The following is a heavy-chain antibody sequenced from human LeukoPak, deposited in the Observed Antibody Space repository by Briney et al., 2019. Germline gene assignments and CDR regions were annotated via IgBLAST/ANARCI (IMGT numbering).Heavy chain of an antibody. CDR2: MNPNSGNT. CDR3: ARQSRSSSSEWVY. J-gene: IGHJ4*02. V-gene: IGHV1-8*01. D-gene: IGHD6-6*01. CDR1: GYTFTSYD. Sequence: ASVKVSCKASGYTFTSYDINWVRQATGQGLEWMGWMNPNSGNTGYAQKFQGRVTMTRSTSISTAYMELSSLRSEDTAVYYCARQSRSSSSEWVYWGQGTLVTVSS.